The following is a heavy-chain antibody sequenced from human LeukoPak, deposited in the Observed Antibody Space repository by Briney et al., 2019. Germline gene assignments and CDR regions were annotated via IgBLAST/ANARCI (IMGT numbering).Heavy chain of an antibody. CDR2: ISSSSSYI. J-gene: IGHJ4*02. D-gene: IGHD3-22*01. V-gene: IGHV3-21*01. CDR3: ARTAYYYDSSGYYYVFPFDY. CDR1: GFTFSSYS. Sequence: GGSLRLSCAASGFTFSSYSMNWVRQAPGKGLEWVSSISSSSSYIYYADSVKGRFTISRDNAKNSLYLQMNSLRAEDTAVYYCARTAYYYDSSGYYYVFPFDYWGQGTLVTVSS.